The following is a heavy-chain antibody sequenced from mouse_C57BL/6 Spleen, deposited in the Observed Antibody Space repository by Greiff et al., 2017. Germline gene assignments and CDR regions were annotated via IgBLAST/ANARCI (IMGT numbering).Heavy chain of an antibody. J-gene: IGHJ2*01. CDR3: ARTTPYYFDY. CDR1: GYTFTDYN. Sequence: VQLQQSGPELVKPGASVKMSCKASGYTFTDYNMHWVKQSHGKSLEWIGYINPNNDGTTYNQKFKGKATLTVNKSSSTAYMELRSLTSEDSAVYYCARTTPYYFDYWGQGTTLTVSS. CDR2: INPNNDGT. V-gene: IGHV1-22*01. D-gene: IGHD1-1*01.